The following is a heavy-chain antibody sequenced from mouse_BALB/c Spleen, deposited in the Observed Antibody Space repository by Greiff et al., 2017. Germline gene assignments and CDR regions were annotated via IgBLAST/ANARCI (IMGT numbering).Heavy chain of an antibody. CDR1: GYSITSGYY. CDR2: ISYDGSN. CDR3: ATWDGGFAY. D-gene: IGHD4-1*01. V-gene: IGHV3-6*02. Sequence: EVQLQQSGPGLVKPSQSLSLTCSVTGYSITSGYYWNWIRQFPGNKLEWMGYISYDGSNNYNPSLKNRISITRDTSKNQFFLKLNSVTTEDTATYYCATWDGGFAYWGQGTLVTVSA. J-gene: IGHJ3*01.